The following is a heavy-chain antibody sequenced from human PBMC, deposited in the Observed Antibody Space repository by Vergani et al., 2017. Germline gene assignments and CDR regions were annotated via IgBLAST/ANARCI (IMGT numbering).Heavy chain of an antibody. CDR2: INPNSGGT. Sequence: QVQLVQSGAEVKKPGSSVKVSCKASGGTFSSYAISWVRQAPGQGLAWMGRINPNSGGTNYAQKFQGRVTMTRDTSISTAYMELSRLRSDDTAVYYCAGLLTSNGGSIHWGQGTLVTVSS. CDR3: AGLLTSNGGSIH. CDR1: GGTFSSYA. D-gene: IGHD4/OR15-4a*01. J-gene: IGHJ4*02. V-gene: IGHV1-2*06.